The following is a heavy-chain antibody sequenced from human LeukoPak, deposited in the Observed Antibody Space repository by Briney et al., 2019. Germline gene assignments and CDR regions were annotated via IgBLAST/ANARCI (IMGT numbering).Heavy chain of an antibody. CDR3: ARDRDIVVVPAAISGLYGAFDI. CDR2: IIPIFGTA. V-gene: IGHV1-69*13. J-gene: IGHJ3*02. CDR1: GGTFSSYA. D-gene: IGHD2-2*02. Sequence: SVKVSCKASGGTFSSYAISWVRQAPGQGLEWMGGIIPIFGTANYAQKFQGRVTITADESTSTAYMELSSLRSEDTAVYYCARDRDIVVVPAAISGLYGAFDIWGQGTMVTVSS.